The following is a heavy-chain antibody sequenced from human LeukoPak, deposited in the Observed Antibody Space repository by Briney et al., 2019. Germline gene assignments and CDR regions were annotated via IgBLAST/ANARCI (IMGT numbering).Heavy chain of an antibody. J-gene: IGHJ4*02. Sequence: PGGSLRLSCAASGFNFRNYAMHWVRQAPGKGLDWVAVVSSDGSNKYYADSVKGRFTISRDNSKNTLYLQVNSLRPEDTAVYFCARDRDCSSISCPFGYWGQGTLVTVSS. V-gene: IGHV3-30-3*01. CDR2: VSSDGSNK. CDR3: ARDRDCSSISCPFGY. CDR1: GFNFRNYA. D-gene: IGHD2-2*01.